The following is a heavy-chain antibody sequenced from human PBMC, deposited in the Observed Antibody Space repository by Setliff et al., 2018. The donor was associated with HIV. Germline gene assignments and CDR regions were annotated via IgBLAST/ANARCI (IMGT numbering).Heavy chain of an antibody. CDR3: ARFSEWSEDY. J-gene: IGHJ4*02. CDR2: ILDKANNYAT. CDR1: GFTFSGSA. V-gene: IGHV3-73*01. D-gene: IGHD3-3*01. Sequence: GGSLRLSCAASGFTFSGSAMHWVRQASGKGLEWVGRILDKANNYATAYAASLEGRFTISRDDSKNTAYLQMSSLKTEDTAVYYCARFSEWSEDYWGQGTLVTVSS.